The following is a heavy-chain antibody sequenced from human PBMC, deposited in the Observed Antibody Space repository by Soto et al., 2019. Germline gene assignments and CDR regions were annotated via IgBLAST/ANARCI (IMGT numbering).Heavy chain of an antibody. CDR2: ISGSGGST. CDR3: AKGRSYSGYDRVGFDY. CDR1: GFTFSSYA. D-gene: IGHD5-12*01. V-gene: IGHV3-23*01. Sequence: EVQLLESEGGLVQPGGSLRLSCAASGFTFSSYAMSWVRQAPGKGLEWVSAISGSGGSTYYADSVKGRFTISRDNSKNTLYLQMNSLRAEDTAVYYCAKGRSYSGYDRVGFDYWGQGTLVTVSS. J-gene: IGHJ4*02.